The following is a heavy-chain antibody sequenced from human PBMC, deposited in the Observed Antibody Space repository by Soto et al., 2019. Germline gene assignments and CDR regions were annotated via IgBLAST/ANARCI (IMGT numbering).Heavy chain of an antibody. CDR1: GFTFSSHA. V-gene: IGHV3-23*01. J-gene: IGHJ4*02. Sequence: EVQLLESGGGLVQPGGSLRLSCAASGFTFSSHAMSWVRQAPGKGLEWVSGISGSGGSTYYADSVKGRFTFSRDNPKNTLNRQTDSLRAEDTAIYYCAKAGSAATYSGLDYWGQGTLVTVSS. CDR3: AKAGSAATYSGLDY. CDR2: ISGSGGST. D-gene: IGHD2-15*01.